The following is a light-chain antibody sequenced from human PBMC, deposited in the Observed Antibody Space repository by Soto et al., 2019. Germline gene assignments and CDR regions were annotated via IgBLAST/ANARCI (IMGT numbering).Light chain of an antibody. V-gene: IGKV3D-15*01. J-gene: IGKJ1*01. Sequence: EIVMTQSPATLSVSLGERATLSCRASQSVSGNLAWYQQKPGQAPRLLIYGASTRATGIPARFSGSGSGTEFNLTISSLQSEDFSVYYCQQYNNWPPTFGQGTKVEIK. CDR3: QQYNNWPPT. CDR1: QSVSGN. CDR2: GAS.